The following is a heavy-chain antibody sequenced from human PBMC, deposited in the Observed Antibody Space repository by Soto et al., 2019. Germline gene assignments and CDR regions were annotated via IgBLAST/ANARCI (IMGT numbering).Heavy chain of an antibody. V-gene: IGHV4-39*01. Sequence: PSEALSVTCIVSVESISSSSYYWGWVRQPPGKGLEWIGSICYSGRTYYNPSFKSRVTISIDTSKNQFSLKLSSVTATDTAVYYCARQRTTVVTQAYFDHWGQGALVTVSS. CDR1: VESISSSSYY. D-gene: IGHD2-21*02. CDR2: ICYSGRT. CDR3: ARQRTTVVTQAYFDH. J-gene: IGHJ4*02.